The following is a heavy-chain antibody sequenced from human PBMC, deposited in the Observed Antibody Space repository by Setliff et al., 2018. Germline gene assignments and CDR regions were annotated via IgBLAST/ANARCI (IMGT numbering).Heavy chain of an antibody. Sequence: ASVKVSCKASGYTFTGYYMHWVRQAPGQGLEWMGWMNPNTGGTTYAQAFQARITMTRDTSISTAYMELSRLTSDDSAVYYCARDPSGGMHYYDSSGAFDLWGQGTLVTVSS. V-gene: IGHV1-2*02. CDR1: GYTFTGYY. J-gene: IGHJ3*01. CDR3: ARDPSGGMHYYDSSGAFDL. CDR2: MNPNTGGT. D-gene: IGHD3-22*01.